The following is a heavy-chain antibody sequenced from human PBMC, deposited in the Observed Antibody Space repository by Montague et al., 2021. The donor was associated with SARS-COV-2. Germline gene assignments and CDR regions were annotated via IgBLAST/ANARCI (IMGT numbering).Heavy chain of an antibody. CDR1: GGSIRSPDYY. CDR2: IYYRGST. Sequence: SETLSLTCTVSGGSIRSPDYYWSWISQPQGKGLEWIGYIYYRGSTNYNPSLKSRVTISIDTSKNQLSLRLSSVTAADTAVYYCARDYRRDTGSPRSAMDVWGQGTTVIVSS. CDR3: ARDYRRDTGSPRSAMDV. J-gene: IGHJ6*02. V-gene: IGHV4-61*08. D-gene: IGHD1-26*01.